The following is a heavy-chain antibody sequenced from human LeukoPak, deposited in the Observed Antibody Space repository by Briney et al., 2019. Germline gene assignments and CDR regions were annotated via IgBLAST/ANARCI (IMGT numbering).Heavy chain of an antibody. V-gene: IGHV3-30*02. CDR3: AKEGKRWLNAGPFDY. CDR2: IRYDGSNK. Sequence: GGSLRLSCAASGFTFSSYGMHWVRQAPGKGLEWVAFIRYDGSNKYYADSVKGRFTISRDNSKNTLYLQMNSLRAEDTAVYYCAKEGKRWLNAGPFDYWGQGTLVTVSS. CDR1: GFTFSSYG. J-gene: IGHJ4*02. D-gene: IGHD5-24*01.